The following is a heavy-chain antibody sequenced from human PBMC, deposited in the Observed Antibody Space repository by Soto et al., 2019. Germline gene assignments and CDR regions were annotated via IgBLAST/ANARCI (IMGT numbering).Heavy chain of an antibody. CDR3: ARVPHIVATALYFES. CDR1: GFPFISYS. J-gene: IGHJ4*02. D-gene: IGHD5-12*01. Sequence: EVQLVESGGGLVKPGGSLRLSCAASGFPFISYSLNWVRQAPGKGLEWVSYISSTSDYIYYEDSVKGRFTISRDNAENSVSLQMTRLRAEDTAEYYCARVPHIVATALYFESWGQGTLVTVTT. CDR2: ISSTSDYI. V-gene: IGHV3-21*01.